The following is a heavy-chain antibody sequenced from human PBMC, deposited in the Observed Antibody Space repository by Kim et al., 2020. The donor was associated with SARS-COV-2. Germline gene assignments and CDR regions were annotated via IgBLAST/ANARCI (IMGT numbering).Heavy chain of an antibody. CDR2: INTNTGNP. CDR1: GYTFTSYA. D-gene: IGHD6-13*01. V-gene: IGHV7-4-1*02. CDR3: ARDACWLGYSSSWYCYDAFDI. Sequence: ASVKVSCKASGYTFTSYAMNWVRQAPGQGLEWMGWINTNTGNPTYAQGFTGRFVFSLDTSVSTAYLQISSLKAEDTAVYYCARDACWLGYSSSWYCYDAFDIWGQGTMVTVSS. J-gene: IGHJ3*02.